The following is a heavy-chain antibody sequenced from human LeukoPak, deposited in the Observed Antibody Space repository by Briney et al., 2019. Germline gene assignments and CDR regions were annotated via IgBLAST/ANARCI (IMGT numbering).Heavy chain of an antibody. CDR2: ISASGTTT. J-gene: IGHJ4*02. D-gene: IGHD3-3*01. Sequence: GGSLRLSCAASGFSFTNYAMNWVRQAPGKGLEWVSFISASGTTTHYSDSVQGRFTISRDNSKNTLFLQINSLRAEDTAAYYCAKGAQFDFWSGYTLEYFDVWGKGTLVTVSS. CDR1: GFSFTNYA. CDR3: AKGAQFDFWSGYTLEYFDV. V-gene: IGHV3-23*01.